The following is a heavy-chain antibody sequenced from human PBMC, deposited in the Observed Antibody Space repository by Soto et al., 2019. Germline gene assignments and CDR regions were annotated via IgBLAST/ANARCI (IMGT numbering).Heavy chain of an antibody. J-gene: IGHJ4*02. D-gene: IGHD2-15*01. CDR3: ARDTFPGYCSGGNSYSVGGADS. Sequence: EVQLLESGGGLVQPGGSLRVSCAASGFTFRTYGMTWVRQAPGKGLEWVSGIRASGETKYYADSVRGRFSISRDNSKNTRYLQMSGLRAEDTAIYFCARDTFPGYCSGGNSYSVGGADSWGLGTLFTVSS. CDR2: IRASGETK. V-gene: IGHV3-23*01. CDR1: GFTFRTYG.